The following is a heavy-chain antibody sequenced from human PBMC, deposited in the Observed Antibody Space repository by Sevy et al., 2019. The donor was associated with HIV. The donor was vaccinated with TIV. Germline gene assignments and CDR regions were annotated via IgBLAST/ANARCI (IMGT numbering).Heavy chain of an antibody. CDR1: GLTFNIYP. D-gene: IGHD1-26*01. Sequence: GGSLRLSCVASGLTFNIYPLNWVRQAPGKGLEWVAVVSFDASFKYYADFVKGGFTISRDNSKDTVFLQMDSLRDEDTGKYYCTTGRNGATFGYWGHGAQVTVSS. J-gene: IGHJ4*01. V-gene: IGHV3-30*04. CDR2: VSFDASFK. CDR3: TTGRNGATFGY.